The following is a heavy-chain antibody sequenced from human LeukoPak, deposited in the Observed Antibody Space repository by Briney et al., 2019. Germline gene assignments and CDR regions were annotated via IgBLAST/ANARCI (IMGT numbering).Heavy chain of an antibody. Sequence: GGSLRLSCAASGFTFDDYVMNWVRQAPGKGLEWVSGISWNSGTIGYADSVKGRFTISRDNAKNSLHLQMNSLSAEDTALYYCVKGAAYHLGDAFDIWGQGTMVTVSS. D-gene: IGHD2-15*01. V-gene: IGHV3-9*01. CDR3: VKGAAYHLGDAFDI. CDR2: ISWNSGTI. CDR1: GFTFDDYV. J-gene: IGHJ3*02.